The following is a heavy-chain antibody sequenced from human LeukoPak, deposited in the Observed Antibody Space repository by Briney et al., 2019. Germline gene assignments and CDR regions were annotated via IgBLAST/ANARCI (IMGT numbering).Heavy chain of an antibody. CDR2: IIPIFGTA. CDR1: GGTFSSYA. Sequence: SVKVSCKASGGTFSSYAISWVRQAPGQGLEWMGGIIPIFGTANYAQKFQGRVTITADESTSTAYMELSSLRSEDTAVYYCARGICSSTSCYDYFDYWGQGTLVTVSS. D-gene: IGHD2-2*01. CDR3: ARGICSSTSCYDYFDY. J-gene: IGHJ4*02. V-gene: IGHV1-69*13.